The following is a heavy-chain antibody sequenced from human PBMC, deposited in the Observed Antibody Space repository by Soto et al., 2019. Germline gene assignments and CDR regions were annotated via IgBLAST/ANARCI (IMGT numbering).Heavy chain of an antibody. CDR1: GGSITSNNL. V-gene: IGHV4-4*02. Sequence: QVQLQESGPGLVKSSETLSLTCTVSGGSITSNNLWSWVRQTPGQGLEGIGEIYHSGSGNYNPSLKSRVIMSVDKSKNQFSLKLNSVTAADTAIYYCARGSTTVVTPNWFDPWGQGTLVTVSS. CDR2: IYHSGSG. J-gene: IGHJ5*02. D-gene: IGHD4-17*01. CDR3: ARGSTTVVTPNWFDP.